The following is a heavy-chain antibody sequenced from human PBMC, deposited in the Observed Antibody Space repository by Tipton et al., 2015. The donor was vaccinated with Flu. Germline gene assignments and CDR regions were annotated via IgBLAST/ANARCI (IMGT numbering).Heavy chain of an antibody. D-gene: IGHD3-22*01. V-gene: IGHV4-34*01. CDR3: AREGGYSSGFSRIDF. J-gene: IGHJ4*02. CDR2: INHSGGS. Sequence: TLSLTCAVYGGSLSGYYLSWIRQPPGKGLEWIGEINHSGGSNYNPSLKSRVTISVDKSKNQFSLKLSSVTAADTAVYYCAREGGYSSGFSRIDFWGQGMLVIVSS. CDR1: GGSLSGYY.